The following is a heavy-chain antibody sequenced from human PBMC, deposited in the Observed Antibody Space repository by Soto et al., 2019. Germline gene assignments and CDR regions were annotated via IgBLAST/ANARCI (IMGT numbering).Heavy chain of an antibody. D-gene: IGHD6-13*01. Sequence: ASVKVSCKASGGTFSSYAISWVRQAPGQGLEWMGGIIPIFGTANYAQKFQGRVTITADESTSTAYMELSSLRSEDTAVYYCASPSSSSWWFDYWGQGTLVTVSS. CDR2: IIPIFGTA. CDR1: GGTFSSYA. V-gene: IGHV1-69*13. J-gene: IGHJ4*02. CDR3: ASPSSSSWWFDY.